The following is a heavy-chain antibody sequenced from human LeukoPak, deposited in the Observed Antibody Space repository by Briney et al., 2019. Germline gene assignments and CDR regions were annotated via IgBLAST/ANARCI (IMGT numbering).Heavy chain of an antibody. J-gene: IGHJ1*01. CDR2: IRSKTNNYAT. CDR1: GFTFSGSA. Sequence: PGGSLRLSCAASGFTFSGSALHWVRQASGKGLEWIGRIRSKTNNYATTYAASVTGRFTISRDDAENTAYLQMNSLKTEDTAVYYCAKDDDWGRFNHWSQGTLVTVSS. CDR3: AKDDDWGRFNH. V-gene: IGHV3-73*01. D-gene: IGHD3-16*01.